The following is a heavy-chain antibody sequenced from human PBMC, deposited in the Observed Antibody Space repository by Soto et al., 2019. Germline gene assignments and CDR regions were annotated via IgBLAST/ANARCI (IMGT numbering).Heavy chain of an antibody. D-gene: IGHD3-3*01. CDR3: ARGGGVGVAGSAAFDM. V-gene: IGHV1-2*02. CDR2: INPATGAA. Sequence: QLHLVQSGAVVKKPGASVTVSCSASGYPVTAYYMHWVRQAPGRGLEWMGGINPATGAAKYTQTFQGRVTMTRDTSTSTVFRELSGLTSGDTAVFYCARGGGVGVAGSAAFDMWGQGTLVTVS. J-gene: IGHJ3*02. CDR1: GYPVTAYY.